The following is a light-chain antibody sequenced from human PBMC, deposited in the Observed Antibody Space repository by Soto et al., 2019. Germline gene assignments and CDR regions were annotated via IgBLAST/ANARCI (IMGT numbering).Light chain of an antibody. V-gene: IGLV2-23*02. Sequence: SALTQPASVSGSPGQSITISCTGTSSDVGIYNLVSWYQQHPGKAPKLMIYEVSKRPSGISNRFSGSKSGNTASLTISGLQAEDEADYYCCSYAGSSTVFGGGTKVTVL. CDR3: CSYAGSSTV. CDR2: EVS. CDR1: SSDVGIYNL. J-gene: IGLJ2*01.